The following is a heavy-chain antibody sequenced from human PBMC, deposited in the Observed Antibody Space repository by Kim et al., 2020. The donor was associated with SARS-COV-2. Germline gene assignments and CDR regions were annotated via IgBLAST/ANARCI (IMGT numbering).Heavy chain of an antibody. Sequence: SETLSLTCTVSGGSISSSSYYWGWIRQPPGKGLEWIGSIYYSGSTYYNPSLKSRVTISVDTSKNQFSLKLSSVTAADTAVYYCARDSRGSGSRFFDYWGQGTLVTVSS. D-gene: IGHD6-13*01. J-gene: IGHJ4*02. CDR2: IYYSGST. V-gene: IGHV4-39*07. CDR1: GGSISSSSYY. CDR3: ARDSRGSGSRFFDY.